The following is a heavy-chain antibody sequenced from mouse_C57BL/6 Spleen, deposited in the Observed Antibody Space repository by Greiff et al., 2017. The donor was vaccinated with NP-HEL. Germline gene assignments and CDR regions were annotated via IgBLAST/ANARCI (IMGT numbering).Heavy chain of an antibody. CDR2: IHPSDSDT. J-gene: IGHJ3*01. CDR3: AMASYGSPFAY. CDR1: GYTFTSYW. V-gene: IGHV1-74*01. Sequence: QVQLQQPGAELVKPGASVKVSCKASGYTFTSYWMHWVKQRPGQGLEWIGRIHPSDSDTNYNQKFKGKATVTVDKSSSTAYMQLSSLTSEDSAVYYCAMASYGSPFAYWGQGTLVTVSA. D-gene: IGHD1-1*01.